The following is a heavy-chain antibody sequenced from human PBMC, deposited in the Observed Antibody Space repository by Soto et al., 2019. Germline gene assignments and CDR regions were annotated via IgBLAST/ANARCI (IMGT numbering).Heavy chain of an antibody. CDR2: ISWNSGSI. CDR1: GFTFDDYA. V-gene: IGHV3-9*01. CDR3: AKGSAIAAAGTSYFQN. D-gene: IGHD6-13*01. J-gene: IGHJ1*01. Sequence: GGSLRLSCAASGFTFDDYAMHWVRQAPGKGLEWVSGISWNSGSIGYADSVKGRFTISRDNAKNSLYLQMNSLRAEDTALYYCAKGSAIAAAGTSYFQNWGQGTLVTVSS.